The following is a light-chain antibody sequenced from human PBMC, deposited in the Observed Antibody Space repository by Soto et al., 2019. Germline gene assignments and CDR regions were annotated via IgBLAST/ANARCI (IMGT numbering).Light chain of an antibody. CDR1: QSVSSN. CDR2: GAS. V-gene: IGKV3-15*01. J-gene: IGKJ1*01. CDR3: QQYNDWPPWT. Sequence: EIVLKQSPATLSLSPGERATLSCRASQSVSSNLAWYQQRPGQAPRLLIHGASTRATGIPDRFSGSGSGTEFTLTISSLQSEDFAVYYCQQYNDWPPWTFGQGTKVDIK.